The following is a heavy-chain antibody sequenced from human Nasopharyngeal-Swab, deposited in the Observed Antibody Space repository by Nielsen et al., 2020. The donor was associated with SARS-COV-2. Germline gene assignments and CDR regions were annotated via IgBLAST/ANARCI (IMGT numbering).Heavy chain of an antibody. Sequence: ASVKVSCKASGYTFTGYYMHWVRQAPGQGLEWMGWINPNSDGTNYAQKFQGWVTMTRDTSISTAYMELSRLRSDDTAVYYCARDRRDSSGTHNWFDPWGQGTLVTVSS. V-gene: IGHV1-2*04. J-gene: IGHJ5*02. CDR2: INPNSDGT. D-gene: IGHD6-19*01. CDR3: ARDRRDSSGTHNWFDP. CDR1: GYTFTGYY.